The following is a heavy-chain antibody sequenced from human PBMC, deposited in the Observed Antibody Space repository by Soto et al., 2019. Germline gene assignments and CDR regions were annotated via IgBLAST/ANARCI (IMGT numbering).Heavy chain of an antibody. J-gene: IGHJ4*02. Sequence: PGGSLRLSCAASGFTVSSNYMSWVRQDPGKGLEWVSVIYSGGSTYYADSVKGRFTISRDNSKNTLYLQMNSLETDDTAVYYCTRRSCTAGGCYSDFDYWGQGSLVTVSS. V-gene: IGHV3-53*01. CDR3: TRRSCTAGGCYSDFDY. D-gene: IGHD2-15*01. CDR2: IYSGGST. CDR1: GFTVSSNY.